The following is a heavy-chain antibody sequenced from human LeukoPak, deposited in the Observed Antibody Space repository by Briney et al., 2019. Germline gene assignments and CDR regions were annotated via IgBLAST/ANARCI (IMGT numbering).Heavy chain of an antibody. V-gene: IGHV4-61*02. CDR1: GRSISSGSYY. CDR2: IYTSGST. Sequence: PSQTLSLTCTLSGRSISSGSYYWSWIRQPAGKGLEWIGRIYTSGSTNYNPSLKSRVAISVDTSKNQFSLKLSSVTAADTAVYYCARVPYNWNYGYFDYWGQGTLVTVSS. CDR3: ARVPYNWNYGYFDY. J-gene: IGHJ4*02. D-gene: IGHD1-7*01.